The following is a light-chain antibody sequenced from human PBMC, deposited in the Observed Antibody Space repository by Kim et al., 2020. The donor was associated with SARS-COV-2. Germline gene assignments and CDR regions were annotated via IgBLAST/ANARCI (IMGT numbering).Light chain of an antibody. CDR2: AAS. V-gene: IGKV1-39*01. J-gene: IGKJ2*02. CDR1: QSISSD. Sequence: DIQMTQSPSSLSISVGDRVTIACRARQSISSDLNWYQQKPGKAPNLLIYAASRLHSGVPSRFSGSGSGTDFTLTISSLQPEDFATYYCQQSYVTPWTLGQGTKLEI. CDR3: QQSYVTPWT.